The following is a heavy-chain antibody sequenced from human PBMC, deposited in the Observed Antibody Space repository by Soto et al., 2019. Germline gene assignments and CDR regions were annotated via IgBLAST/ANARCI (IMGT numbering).Heavy chain of an antibody. V-gene: IGHV1-69*01. CDR1: GGVFSNYA. CDR3: ARGSPYFSTGYYIDT. CDR2: LVPVFGTP. J-gene: IGHJ5*02. D-gene: IGHD3-9*01. Sequence: QVQLVQSGAEVKQPGSSVKVSCKASGGVFSNYALTWVRQAPGQGPEWVGGLVPVFGTPNYAPKFQGRVTVPAADSTEAGDFDLSTLTSAHTAIAFCARGSPYFSTGYYIDTRGQGMLV.